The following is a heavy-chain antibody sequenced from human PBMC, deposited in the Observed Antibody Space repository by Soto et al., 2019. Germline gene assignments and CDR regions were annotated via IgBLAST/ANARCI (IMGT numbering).Heavy chain of an antibody. CDR3: AREVSGSSPNYYYYYGMDV. V-gene: IGHV6-1*01. CDR2: TYYGSKWYN. J-gene: IGHJ6*02. Sequence: SQTLSLTCAISGDSVSSNSAAWNWIRQSPSRGLEWLGRTYYGSKWYNDYAVSVKSRITINPDTSKNQFSLQLNSVTPEDTAVYYCAREVSGSSPNYYYYYGMDVWGQGTTVTVSS. CDR1: GDSVSSNSAA. D-gene: IGHD2-15*01.